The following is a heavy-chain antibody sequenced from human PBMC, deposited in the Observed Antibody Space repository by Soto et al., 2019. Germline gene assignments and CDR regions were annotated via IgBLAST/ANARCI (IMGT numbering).Heavy chain of an antibody. V-gene: IGHV1-3*05. CDR3: ARDWGTTTVSLNWFDP. D-gene: IGHD4-17*01. CDR1: GYTFTTYA. J-gene: IGHJ5*02. CDR2: INAGNGNT. Sequence: QVQLVQSGAEEKKPGASVKVSCTASGYTFTTYAMHWVRQAPGQRLEWMGWINAGNGNTKYSQKFQGRVTITRDTSASTVYMELSSLRSEDTAVYYCARDWGTTTVSLNWFDPWGQGTLVTVSS.